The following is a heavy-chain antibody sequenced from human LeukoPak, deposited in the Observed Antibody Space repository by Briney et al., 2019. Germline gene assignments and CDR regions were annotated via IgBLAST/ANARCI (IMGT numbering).Heavy chain of an antibody. D-gene: IGHD2-2*01. J-gene: IGHJ3*02. CDR3: ARDPNLIVVVPAAPDAFDI. V-gene: IGHV3-48*01. CDR1: GFTFSSYS. CDR2: ISSSSSTI. Sequence: GGSLRLSCAASGFTFSSYSMNWVRQAPGKGLEWVSYISSSSSTIYYADSVKGRFTISRDNAKNSLYLQMNSLRAEDTAVYYCARDPNLIVVVPAAPDAFDIWGQGTMVTVSS.